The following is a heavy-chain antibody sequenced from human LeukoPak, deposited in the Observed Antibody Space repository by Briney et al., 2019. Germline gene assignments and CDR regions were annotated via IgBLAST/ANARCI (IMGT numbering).Heavy chain of an antibody. V-gene: IGHV4-34*01. D-gene: IGHD3-10*01. Sequence: SETLSLTCAVYGGSFSGYYWSWIRQPPGKGLEWIGEINHSGNTNYNPSLKSRVTISVDTSKNQFSLKLSSVTAADTAVYYCARGCGVRGRGSYYGSGSRYNWFDPWGQGTLVTVSS. J-gene: IGHJ5*02. CDR1: GGSFSGYY. CDR2: INHSGNT. CDR3: ARGCGVRGRGSYYGSGSRYNWFDP.